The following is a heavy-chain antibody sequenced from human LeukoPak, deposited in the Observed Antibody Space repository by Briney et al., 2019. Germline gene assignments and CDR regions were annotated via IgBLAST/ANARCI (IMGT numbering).Heavy chain of an antibody. CDR1: GFTFSSYS. V-gene: IGHV3-48*01. CDR2: ISSSSSTI. D-gene: IGHD2-21*01. J-gene: IGHJ4*02. CDR3: ARGHIVVVHDY. Sequence: GGSLRLSCAASGFTFSSYSMNWVRQAPGKGLEWGSYISSSSSTIYYADSVKGRFTISRDNAKNSLYLQMNSLRAEGPAVYYCARGHIVVVHDYWGKGTLGTVS.